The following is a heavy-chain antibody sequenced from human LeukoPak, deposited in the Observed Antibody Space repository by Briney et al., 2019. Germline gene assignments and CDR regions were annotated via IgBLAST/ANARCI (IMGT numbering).Heavy chain of an antibody. D-gene: IGHD2-2*01. CDR1: GYTLTELS. J-gene: IGHJ6*03. CDR3: ARAGGPLPAVPYYYYYYMDV. CDR2: INPNSGGT. V-gene: IGHV1-2*02. Sequence: ASVKVSCKVSGYTLTELSMHWVRQAPGQGLEWMGWINPNSGGTNYAQKFQGRVTMTRDTSISTAYMELSRLRSDDTAVYYCARAGGPLPAVPYYYYYYMDVWGKGTTVTVSS.